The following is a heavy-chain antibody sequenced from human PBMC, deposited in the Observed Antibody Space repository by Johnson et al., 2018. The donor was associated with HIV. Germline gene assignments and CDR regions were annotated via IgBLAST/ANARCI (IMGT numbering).Heavy chain of an antibody. CDR3: AKAQTGTTGAFDI. V-gene: IGHV3-9*01. D-gene: IGHD1-7*01. CDR1: GFTFADYA. J-gene: IGHJ3*02. Sequence: EVQLVESGGGVVRPGGSLRLSCAASGFTFADYAMHWVRQAPGQGLEWVSAISWNSGSIGYADSVKGRFTISRDKAKNSLYLQMNSLRAEDTALYYCAKAQTGTTGAFDIWGQGTMVIVSS. CDR2: ISWNSGSI.